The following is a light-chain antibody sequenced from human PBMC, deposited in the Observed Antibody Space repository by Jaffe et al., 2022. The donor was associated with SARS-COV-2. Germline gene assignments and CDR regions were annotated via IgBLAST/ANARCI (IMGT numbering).Light chain of an antibody. CDR1: QSVSSS. V-gene: IGKV3-20*01. CDR2: GAS. J-gene: IGKJ1*01. Sequence: EIVLTQSPVTLSLSPGERATLSCRASQSVSSSLAWYQQRPGQAPRVLIYGASSRATGIPDRFSGSGSGTDFTLIISRVAPEDFAVYYCQQYSDSPRTFGQGTKVEVK. CDR3: QQYSDSPRT.